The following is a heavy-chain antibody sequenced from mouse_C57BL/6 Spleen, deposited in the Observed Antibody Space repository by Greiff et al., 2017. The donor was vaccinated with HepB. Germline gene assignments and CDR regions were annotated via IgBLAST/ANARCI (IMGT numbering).Heavy chain of an antibody. V-gene: IGHV5-9*01. CDR2: ISGGGGNT. J-gene: IGHJ3*01. Sequence: EVKVVESGGGLVKPGGSLKLSCAASGFTFSSYTMSWVRQTPEKRLEWVATISGGGGNTYYPDTVKGRFTISRDNAKNTLYLQMSSLRSEDMALYYCARGPYYGSSPAWIAYWGQGTLVTVSA. D-gene: IGHD1-1*01. CDR3: ARGPYYGSSPAWIAY. CDR1: GFTFSSYT.